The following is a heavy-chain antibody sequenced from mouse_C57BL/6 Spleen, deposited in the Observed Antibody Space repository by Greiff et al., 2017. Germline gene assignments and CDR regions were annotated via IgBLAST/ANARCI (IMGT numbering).Heavy chain of an antibody. CDR1: GYAFSSYW. Sequence: QVQLQQSGAELVKPGASVKISCRASGYAFSSYWMNWVKQRPGKGLEWIGQIYPGDGDTNYNGKFKGKATLTADKSSSTAYMQLSSLTSEDSAVYFCARVYDGYRFAYWGQGTLVTVSA. V-gene: IGHV1-80*01. CDR3: ARVYDGYRFAY. J-gene: IGHJ3*01. D-gene: IGHD2-3*01. CDR2: IYPGDGDT.